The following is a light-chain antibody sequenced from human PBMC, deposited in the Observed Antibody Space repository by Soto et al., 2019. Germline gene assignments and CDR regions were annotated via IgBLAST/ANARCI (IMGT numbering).Light chain of an antibody. Sequence: IVMTQTPTYLSASVGDRVTITCRASQSISRYLNWYQQKPGKAPKLLIYAASSLLGGVPSRFSGSGSGTDFTLTISSLQFEDFAVYYCQQYNNWPRTFGQGTKVDIK. CDR2: AAS. CDR1: QSISRY. CDR3: QQYNNWPRT. V-gene: IGKV1-39*02. J-gene: IGKJ1*01.